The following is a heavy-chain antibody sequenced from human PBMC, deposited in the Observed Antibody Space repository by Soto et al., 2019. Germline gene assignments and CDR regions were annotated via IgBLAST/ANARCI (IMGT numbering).Heavy chain of an antibody. CDR3: ARDPSLNLRAAAGLADY. D-gene: IGHD6-13*01. V-gene: IGHV3-74*01. CDR2: INSDGSST. CDR1: GFTLSSYA. Sequence: PGGSLRLSCTASGFTLSSYAVTWVRQAPGKGLVWVSRINSDGSSTSYADSVKGRFTISRDNAKNTLYLQMNSLRAEDTAVYYCARDPSLNLRAAAGLADYWGQGTLVTVSS. J-gene: IGHJ4*02.